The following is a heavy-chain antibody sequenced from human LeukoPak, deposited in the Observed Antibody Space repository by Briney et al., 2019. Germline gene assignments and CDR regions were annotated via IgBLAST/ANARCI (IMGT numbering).Heavy chain of an antibody. D-gene: IGHD6-6*01. CDR3: AKGGVGSSPYYYYGMDV. CDR2: IPYDGSNK. Sequence: PGRSLRLSCAASGFTFSSYGMHWVRQAPGKGLEWVAVIPYDGSNKYYADSVKGRFTISRDNSKNTLYLQMNSLRAEDTAVYYCAKGGVGSSPYYYYGMDVWGQGTTVTVSS. V-gene: IGHV3-30*18. CDR1: GFTFSSYG. J-gene: IGHJ6*02.